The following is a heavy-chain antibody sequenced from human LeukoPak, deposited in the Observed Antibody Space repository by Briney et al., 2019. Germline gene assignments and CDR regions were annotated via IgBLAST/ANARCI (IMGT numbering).Heavy chain of an antibody. J-gene: IGHJ4*02. CDR3: XXXXXRRKYCSXTXXXPFDY. CDR2: IXXXNGXT. D-gene: IGHD2-2*01. V-gene: IGHV1-18*01. Sequence: RASVKVSCKASGYTFTSYGISWVRQAPGQGLEWMGXIXXXNGXTNYAQKLQGRVTMTTDTSTSTAYMELRSLRSDDTAVYYCXXXXXRRKYCSXTXXXPFDYWGQGTLVTVSS. CDR1: GYTFTSYG.